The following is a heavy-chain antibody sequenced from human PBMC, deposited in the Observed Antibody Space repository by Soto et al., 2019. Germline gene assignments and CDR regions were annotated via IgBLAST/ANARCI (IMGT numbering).Heavy chain of an antibody. Sequence: ASVKVSCTASGYTFTSYGISWVRQAPGQGLEWMGWISAYNGNTNYAQKLQGRVTMTTDTSTSTAYMELRSLRSDDTAVYYCARAKIFGVVIEWFDPWGQGTLVTVSS. J-gene: IGHJ5*02. V-gene: IGHV1-18*01. CDR3: ARAKIFGVVIEWFDP. CDR1: GYTFTSYG. CDR2: ISAYNGNT. D-gene: IGHD3-3*01.